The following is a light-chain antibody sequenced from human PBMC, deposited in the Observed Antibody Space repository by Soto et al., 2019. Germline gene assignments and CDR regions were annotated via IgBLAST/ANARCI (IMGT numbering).Light chain of an antibody. CDR1: SSDVGTYNY. CDR3: SSYAANRV. J-gene: IGLJ3*02. Sequence: QSALTQAPSASGSPGQSVTISCTGTSSDVGTYNYVSWYQQHPGKAPKLIIYEVSKRPSGVPDRFSGSKSDNTASLTVSGLQAEDEADYYCSSYAANRVFGGGTKVTVL. CDR2: EVS. V-gene: IGLV2-8*01.